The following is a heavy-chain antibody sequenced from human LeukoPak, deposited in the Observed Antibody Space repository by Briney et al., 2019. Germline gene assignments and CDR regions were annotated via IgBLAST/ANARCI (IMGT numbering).Heavy chain of an antibody. CDR3: ARASVDFWSAYYYMDV. V-gene: IGHV4-59*01. CDR2: IYYSGST. J-gene: IGHJ6*03. Sequence: SETLSLTCTVSGGSISSYYWSWIRQPPGKGLEWIGYIYYSGSTNYNPSLKSRVTISVDTSKNQFSLKLSSVTAADTAVYYCARASVDFWSAYYYMDVWGKGTTVTVSS. CDR1: GGSISSYY. D-gene: IGHD3-3*01.